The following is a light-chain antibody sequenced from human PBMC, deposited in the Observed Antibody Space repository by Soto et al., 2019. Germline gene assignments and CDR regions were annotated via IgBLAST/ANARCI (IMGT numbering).Light chain of an antibody. J-gene: IGKJ1*01. CDR1: RSISSW. CDR2: KAS. V-gene: IGKV1-5*03. Sequence: DIPMTQSPSTLSASVGDRVTITCRASRSISSWLAWYHQKPGKAPKLLICKASRLESGVPSRFSGGESGTEFSLPISSLQPDDFATYFCQQYNGYSETFGQGTKVESK. CDR3: QQYNGYSET.